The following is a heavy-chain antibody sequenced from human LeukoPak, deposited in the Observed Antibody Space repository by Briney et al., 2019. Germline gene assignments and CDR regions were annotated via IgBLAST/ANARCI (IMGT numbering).Heavy chain of an antibody. CDR2: ISSSGSTI. D-gene: IGHD2-15*01. CDR1: GFTFSDYY. J-gene: IGHJ4*02. V-gene: IGHV3-11*01. CDR3: ARDIVVVVAAIGPLFDY. Sequence: PGGSLRLSCAASGFTFSDYYMSWIRQAPGKGLEWVSYISSSGSTIYYADSVKGRFTISRDNAKNSLYLQMNSLRAEDTAVYYCARDIVVVVAAIGPLFDYWGQGTLVTVSS.